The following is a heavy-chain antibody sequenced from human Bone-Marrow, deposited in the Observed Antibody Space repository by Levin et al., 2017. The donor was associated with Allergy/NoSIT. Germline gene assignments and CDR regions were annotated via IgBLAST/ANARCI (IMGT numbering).Heavy chain of an antibody. CDR1: GFTASAFTFGSYA. Sequence: PGGSLRLSCAASGFTASAFTFGSYAMSWVRQAPGKGLEWVSGISGSGTDTYYADSVKGRFTISRDNSKNTLYLQMDSLRAEDTAVYYCAKERIIYFLRWQFDPWGQGTLVTVSS. J-gene: IGHJ5*02. D-gene: IGHD3-3*01. CDR3: AKERIIYFLRWQFDP. V-gene: IGHV3-23*01. CDR2: ISGSGTDT.